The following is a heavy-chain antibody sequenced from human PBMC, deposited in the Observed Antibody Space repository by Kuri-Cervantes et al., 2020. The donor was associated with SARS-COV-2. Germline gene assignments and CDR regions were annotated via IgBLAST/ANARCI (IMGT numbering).Heavy chain of an antibody. Sequence: ESLKISCTVSGGSISSYYWSWIRQPPGKGLEWIGYIYYSGSTNYNPSLKSRVTISVDTSKNQFSLKLSSVTVADTAVYYCARVYYDSSGYYEVRYFDYWGQGTLVTVSS. CDR1: GGSISSYY. CDR3: ARVYYDSSGYYEVRYFDY. CDR2: IYYSGST. D-gene: IGHD3-22*01. V-gene: IGHV4-59*01. J-gene: IGHJ4*02.